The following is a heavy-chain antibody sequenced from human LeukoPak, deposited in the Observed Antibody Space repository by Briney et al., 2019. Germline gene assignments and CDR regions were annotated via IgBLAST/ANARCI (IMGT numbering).Heavy chain of an antibody. CDR2: INAGNGNT. V-gene: IGHV1-3*03. J-gene: IGHJ6*03. CDR1: GYTFTSYA. D-gene: IGHD2-21*02. Sequence: EASVKVSCKASGYTFTSYAMHWVRQAPGQRLEWMGWINAGNGNTKYSQEFQGRVTITRDTSASTAYMELSSLRSEDMAVYYCARGVVVVTAIGYYYMDVWGKGTTVTVSS. CDR3: ARGVVVVTAIGYYYMDV.